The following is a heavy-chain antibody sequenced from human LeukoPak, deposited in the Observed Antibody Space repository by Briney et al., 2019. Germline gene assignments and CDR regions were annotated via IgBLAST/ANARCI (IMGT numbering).Heavy chain of an antibody. J-gene: IGHJ4*02. CDR1: GGSISSSSYY. CDR3: ARRPRHIVVVVAATDYFDY. Sequence: KPSETLSLTCTVSGGSISSSSYYWGWIRQPPGKGLEWIGSIYYSGSTYYNPSLKSRVTISVDTSKNPFSLKLSSVTAADTAVYYCARRPRHIVVVVAATDYFDYWGQGTLVTVSS. V-gene: IGHV4-39*01. CDR2: IYYSGST. D-gene: IGHD2-15*01.